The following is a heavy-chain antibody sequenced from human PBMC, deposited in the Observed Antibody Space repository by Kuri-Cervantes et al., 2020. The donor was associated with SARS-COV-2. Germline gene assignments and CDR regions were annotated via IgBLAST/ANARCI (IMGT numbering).Heavy chain of an antibody. V-gene: IGHV3-21*01. CDR3: TTPYYYDSSGYGFYYYMDV. Sequence: GESLKISCAASGLTFSSYSMNWVRQTPGKGLEWVSSISSSSSYIYYADSVKGRFTISRDNAKNSLYLQMNSLRAEDTAVYYCTTPYYYDSSGYGFYYYMDVWGKGTTVTVSS. D-gene: IGHD3-22*01. CDR2: ISSSSSYI. CDR1: GLTFSSYS. J-gene: IGHJ6*03.